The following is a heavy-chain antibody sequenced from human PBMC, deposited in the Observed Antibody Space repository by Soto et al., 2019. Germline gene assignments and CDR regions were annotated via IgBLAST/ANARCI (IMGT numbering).Heavy chain of an antibody. Sequence: SKPLSLSCTLSVGSIISGGYYWCWIRQAPGKGLEWIGYIYYSGSTYYNPSLKSRVTISVDTSKNQFSLKLSSVTAADTAVYYCARVKKGIAAAENWFDPWGQGTLVTVSS. CDR1: VGSIISGGYY. D-gene: IGHD6-13*01. CDR2: IYYSGST. CDR3: ARVKKGIAAAENWFDP. V-gene: IGHV4-31*03. J-gene: IGHJ5*02.